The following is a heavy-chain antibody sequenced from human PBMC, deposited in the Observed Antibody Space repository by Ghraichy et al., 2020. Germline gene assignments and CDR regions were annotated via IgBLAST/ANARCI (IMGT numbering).Heavy chain of an antibody. Sequence: GGSLRLSCAASGFTFSSYAMSWVRQAPGKGLEWVSAISGSGGSTYYADSVKGRFTISRDNSKNTRYLQMNSLRAEDTAVYYCAKGRITIFGVVIRFDYWGQGTLVTVSS. D-gene: IGHD3-3*01. V-gene: IGHV3-23*01. J-gene: IGHJ4*02. CDR1: GFTFSSYA. CDR2: ISGSGGST. CDR3: AKGRITIFGVVIRFDY.